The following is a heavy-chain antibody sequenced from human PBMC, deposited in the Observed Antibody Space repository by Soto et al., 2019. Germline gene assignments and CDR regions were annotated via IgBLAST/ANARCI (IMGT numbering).Heavy chain of an antibody. V-gene: IGHV3-33*01. CDR3: ARDLLAVGSGSYYTGFDY. J-gene: IGHJ4*02. CDR1: GFTFSRYG. D-gene: IGHD3-10*01. CDR2: IWYDGSNK. Sequence: QVQLVDSGGGVVQPGRSLRLSCAASGFTFSRYGMHWVRQAPGKGLEWVAVIWYDGSNKYYADSVKGRFTISRDNSKNTRYLQMNSLRAEDTAVYYCARDLLAVGSGSYYTGFDYWGQGTLVTVSS.